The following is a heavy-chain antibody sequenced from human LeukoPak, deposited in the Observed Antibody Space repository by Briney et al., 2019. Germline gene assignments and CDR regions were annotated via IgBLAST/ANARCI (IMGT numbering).Heavy chain of an antibody. J-gene: IGHJ4*02. V-gene: IGHV1-2*02. CDR1: GYAFTGYY. CDR3: ARSAPYKYYYDSSGYTI. D-gene: IGHD3-22*01. Sequence: ASVKVSCKASGYAFTGYYMHWVRQAPGQGLEWMGWINPNSGGTNYAQKFQGRVTMTRDTSISTAYMELSRLRSDDTAVYYCARSAPYKYYYDSSGYTIWGQGTLVTVSS. CDR2: INPNSGGT.